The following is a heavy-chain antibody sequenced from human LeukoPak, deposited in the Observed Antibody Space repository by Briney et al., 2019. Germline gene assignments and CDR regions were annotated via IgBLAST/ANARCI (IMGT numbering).Heavy chain of an antibody. D-gene: IGHD2-15*01. V-gene: IGHV1-69*06. CDR1: VGTFSSYA. CDR2: IIPIFGTA. Sequence: ASVTVSCTASVGTFSSYAISWVRQAPGQGLEWMGRIIPIFGTANYAQKFQGRVTITADKSTSTAYMELSSLRSEDTAVYYCARGGRGIHTPYNWFDPWGQGTLVTVSS. J-gene: IGHJ5*02. CDR3: ARGGRGIHTPYNWFDP.